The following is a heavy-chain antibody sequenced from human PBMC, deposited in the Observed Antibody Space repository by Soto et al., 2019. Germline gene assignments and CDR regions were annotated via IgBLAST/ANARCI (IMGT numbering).Heavy chain of an antibody. J-gene: IGHJ6*03. CDR3: ARTYVTDKVVVPAAKDYMDV. CDR1: GGSIISSNYY. CDR2: LYYSGST. Sequence: QLQVQESGPGLVKPSETLSLTCTVSGGSIISSNYYWGWIRQPPGKGLEWIGSLYYSGSTYYNPSLKSRVTTSVDTSKNQFSLKLSSVTAADTAVYYCARTYVTDKVVVPAAKDYMDVWGKGTTVTVSS. D-gene: IGHD2-2*01. V-gene: IGHV4-39*01.